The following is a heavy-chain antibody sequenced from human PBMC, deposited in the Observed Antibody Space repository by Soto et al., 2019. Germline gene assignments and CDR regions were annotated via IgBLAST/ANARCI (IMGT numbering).Heavy chain of an antibody. CDR1: GFTFGSYS. J-gene: IGHJ4*02. CDR2: IKQDGSER. D-gene: IGHD3-3*01. CDR3: ARDVGPITIFGEALSGYFDF. Sequence: GGSLRLSCAASGFTFGSYSMNWVRQAPGKGLEWLASIKQDGSERYYLDSVKGRFTISRDNAKDSLSLQMNSLRGEDTAFYYCARDVGPITIFGEALSGYFDFWGQGTLVTVSS. V-gene: IGHV3-7*03.